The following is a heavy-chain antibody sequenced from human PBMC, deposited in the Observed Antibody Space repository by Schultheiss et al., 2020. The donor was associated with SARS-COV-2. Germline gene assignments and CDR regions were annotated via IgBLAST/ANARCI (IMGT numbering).Heavy chain of an antibody. D-gene: IGHD5-12*01. Sequence: GGSLRLSCAASGFTFSSYWMHWVRQAPGKGLVWVSLISWDGGGTHYVDSVKGRFTISRDNTKNSLYLQMNSLRTEDTALYYCAKGRDSGYDGALDYWGQGTLITVSS. V-gene: IGHV3-43*01. CDR1: GFTFSSYW. CDR3: AKGRDSGYDGALDY. CDR2: ISWDGGGT. J-gene: IGHJ4*02.